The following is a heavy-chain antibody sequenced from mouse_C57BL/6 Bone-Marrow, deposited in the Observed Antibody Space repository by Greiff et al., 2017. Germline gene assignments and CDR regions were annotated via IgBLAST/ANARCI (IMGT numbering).Heavy chain of an antibody. CDR3: TREGDFITLGSWND. CDR1: GYTFTSYW. D-gene: IGHD1-1*01. CDR2: IYPGNSDT. V-gene: IGHV1-5*01. Sequence: EVMLVESGTVLARPGASVKMSCKTSGYTFTSYWMHWVKQRPGQGLEWIGAIYPGNSDTSYNQKFKGKAKLTAVTSASTAYMELSSLTNEDSAVYYGTREGDFITLGSWNDWGQGTTLTVSS. J-gene: IGHJ2*01.